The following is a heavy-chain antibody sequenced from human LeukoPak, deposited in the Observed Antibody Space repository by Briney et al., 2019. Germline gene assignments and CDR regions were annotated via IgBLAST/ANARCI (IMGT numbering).Heavy chain of an antibody. V-gene: IGHV1-69*10. Sequence: ASVTVSCKASGGTFSSYAISWVRQAPGQGLEWMGRIIPILGIANYAQKFQGRVTITADKSTSTAYMELSSLRSEDTAVYYCARDLDYYDSSGPAPWGQGTLVTVSS. CDR3: ARDLDYYDSSGPAP. CDR2: IIPILGIA. D-gene: IGHD3-22*01. J-gene: IGHJ5*02. CDR1: GGTFSSYA.